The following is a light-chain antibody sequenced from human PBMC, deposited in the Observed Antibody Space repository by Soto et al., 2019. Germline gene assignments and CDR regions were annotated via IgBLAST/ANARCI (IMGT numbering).Light chain of an antibody. Sequence: EIVLTQSPGTLSLSPGERATLSCRASQSVSSSYLAWYQQKPGQAPRPLIYGASSRATGIPDRFSGSGSGTDFTLTISRLEPEDFAVYYCQQYGSPPPYTFGQGTKLEIK. CDR2: GAS. CDR1: QSVSSSY. J-gene: IGKJ2*01. CDR3: QQYGSPPPYT. V-gene: IGKV3-20*01.